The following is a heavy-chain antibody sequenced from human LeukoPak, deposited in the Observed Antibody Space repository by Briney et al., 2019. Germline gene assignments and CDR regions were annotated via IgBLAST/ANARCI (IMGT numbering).Heavy chain of an antibody. J-gene: IGHJ4*02. D-gene: IGHD3-10*01. Sequence: ASVKVSCKVSGYTLTELSMHWVRQAPGKGLEWMGGFDPEDGETIYAQKFQGRVTMTEDTSTDTAYMELSSLRSGDTAVYYCATDSSGSYSPFDYWGQGTLVTVSS. CDR3: ATDSSGSYSPFDY. CDR2: FDPEDGET. CDR1: GYTLTELS. V-gene: IGHV1-24*01.